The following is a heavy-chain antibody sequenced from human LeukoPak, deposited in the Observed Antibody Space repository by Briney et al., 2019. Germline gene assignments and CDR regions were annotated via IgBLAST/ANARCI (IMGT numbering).Heavy chain of an antibody. D-gene: IGHD1-26*01. CDR3: ARAVGATTFDAFDI. Sequence: TGGSMRLSCAASGFTFDDYAMHWVRQAPGKGMEWVSGISWNSGSIVYADSVKGRFTISRDNAKDSLYLEMNSLRSEDTALYYCARAVGATTFDAFDIWGQGTMVTVSS. V-gene: IGHV3-9*01. CDR2: ISWNSGSI. J-gene: IGHJ3*02. CDR1: GFTFDDYA.